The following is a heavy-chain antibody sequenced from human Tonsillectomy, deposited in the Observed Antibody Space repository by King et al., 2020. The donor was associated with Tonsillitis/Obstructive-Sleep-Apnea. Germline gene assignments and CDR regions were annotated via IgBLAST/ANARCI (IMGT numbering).Heavy chain of an antibody. V-gene: IGHV4-34*01. CDR2: INHSGTT. CDR1: GGSFSGYY. D-gene: IGHD2-2*01. J-gene: IGHJ4*02. CDR3: ARGDIVVVPARPDY. Sequence: QVQLQQWGAGLLKPSETLSLTCAVYGGSFSGYYWSWIRQPPGKGLEWIGEINHSGTTNYNPSLKSRVTISVDTSKNQFSLQLSSVTAADTAVYYCARGDIVVVPARPDYWGQGTLVTVSS.